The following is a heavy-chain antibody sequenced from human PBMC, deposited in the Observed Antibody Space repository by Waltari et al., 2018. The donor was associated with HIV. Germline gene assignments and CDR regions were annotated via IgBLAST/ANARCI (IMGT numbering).Heavy chain of an antibody. CDR3: ARVINGIIAAAEGDY. Sequence: QVQLVQSGAEVKKPGSSVKVSCKASGGIFSSYTISWVRQAPGQGLEWMGRIIPILGIANYAQKFQGRVTITADKSTSTAYMELSSLRSEDTAVYYGARVINGIIAAAEGDYWRQGTLVTVSS. CDR2: IIPILGIA. D-gene: IGHD6-13*01. J-gene: IGHJ4*02. CDR1: GGIFSSYT. V-gene: IGHV1-69*02.